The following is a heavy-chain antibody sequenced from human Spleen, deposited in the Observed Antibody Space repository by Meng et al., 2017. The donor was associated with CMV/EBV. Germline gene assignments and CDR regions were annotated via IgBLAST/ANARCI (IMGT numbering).Heavy chain of an antibody. CDR2: IKSKTDGVTT. J-gene: IGHJ6*02. CDR3: TTMYMTTDYYYGMDV. V-gene: IGHV3-15*01. CDR1: GFTFSSYW. D-gene: IGHD4-11*01. Sequence: GESLKISCAASGFTFSSYWMSWVRQAPGKGLEWVGRIKSKTDGVTTDYAAPVKGRFTISRDDSKNTLYLQMNSLKTEDTAVYYCTTMYMTTDYYYGMDVWGQGTTVTVSS.